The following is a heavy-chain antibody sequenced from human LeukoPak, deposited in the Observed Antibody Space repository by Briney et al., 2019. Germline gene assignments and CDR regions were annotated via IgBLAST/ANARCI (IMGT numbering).Heavy chain of an antibody. J-gene: IGHJ4*02. CDR1: GGTFSSYA. Sequence: GASVKVSCKAAGGTFSSYAISWVRQAPGQGLEWMGWINPNSGGTNYAQKFQGWVTMTRDTSISTAYMELSRLRSDDTAVYYCARDRGYSYGYQYYFDYWGQGTLVTVSS. V-gene: IGHV1-2*04. CDR3: ARDRGYSYGYQYYFDY. D-gene: IGHD5-18*01. CDR2: INPNSGGT.